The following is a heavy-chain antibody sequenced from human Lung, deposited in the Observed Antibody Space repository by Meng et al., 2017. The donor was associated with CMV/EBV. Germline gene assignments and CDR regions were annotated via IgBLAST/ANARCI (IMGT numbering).Heavy chain of an antibody. CDR1: CVSISSNIR. D-gene: IGHD1-26*01. CDR3: ARGKQDAWELLAY. V-gene: IGHV4-4*02. CDR2: IDDSGST. Sequence: QVQLQDSGPGLFKPSGTLSLTCGVSCVSISSNIRWTWVRQPPGKGLEWIGDIDDSGSTNYNPSLNSRISISLDKSKNHFSLKVNSVTAADTAVYYCARGKQDAWELLAYWGQGALVTVSS. J-gene: IGHJ4*02.